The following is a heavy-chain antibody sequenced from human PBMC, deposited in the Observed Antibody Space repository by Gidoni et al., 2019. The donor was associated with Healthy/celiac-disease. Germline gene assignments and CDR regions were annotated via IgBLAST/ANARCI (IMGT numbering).Heavy chain of an antibody. CDR1: SFTFSSSS. CDR3: ARDVSSSGVLDY. J-gene: IGHJ4*02. D-gene: IGHD3-10*01. V-gene: IGHV3-21*01. Sequence: EVQLVESGGVLVQPGGSLRLSCAASSFTFSSSSMNWVRQAPGKGLEGVASIRSSSSYIYYADSGKGRCTISRDNAKNSLYLQMNSLRAEDTAVYYCARDVSSSGVLDYWGQGNLVTVSS. CDR2: IRSSSSYI.